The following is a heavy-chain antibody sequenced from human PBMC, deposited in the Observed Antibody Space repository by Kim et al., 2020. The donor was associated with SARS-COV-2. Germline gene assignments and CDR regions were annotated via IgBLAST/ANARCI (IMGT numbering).Heavy chain of an antibody. CDR3: ARSGYSSSLGKFDY. J-gene: IGHJ4*02. Sequence: KLQGRVTMTRDTSTSTVYMELSSVRSEETAVYYCARSGYSSSLGKFDYWGQGTLVTVSS. V-gene: IGHV1-46*01. D-gene: IGHD6-6*01.